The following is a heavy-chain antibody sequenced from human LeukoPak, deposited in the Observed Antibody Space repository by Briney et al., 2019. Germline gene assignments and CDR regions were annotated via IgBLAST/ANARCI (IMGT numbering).Heavy chain of an antibody. CDR3: AKSYASRALFES. CDR1: GFSISDYW. V-gene: IGHV3-7*01. Sequence: GGSLRLSCVASGFSISDYWMNWVRQVPGKGLEWVAYIKHDGGEKDQVDSVQGRFTISRDNAKNSLYLQMNSLRVEDTALYYCAKSYASRALFESWGQGTLVTVSS. CDR2: IKHDGGEK. J-gene: IGHJ4*02. D-gene: IGHD2-2*01.